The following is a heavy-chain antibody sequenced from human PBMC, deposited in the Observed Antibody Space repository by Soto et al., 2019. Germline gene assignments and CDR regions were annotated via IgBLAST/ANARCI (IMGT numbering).Heavy chain of an antibody. CDR3: AKDSRCLNSGDNCYSWFDP. CDR2: IYYSGST. J-gene: IGHJ5*02. V-gene: IGHV4-31*03. CDR1: GGSISSGGYY. Sequence: SETLSLTCTVSGGSISSGGYYWSWIRQHPGKGLEWIGYIYYSGSTYYNPSLKSRVTISVDTSKNQFSLKLSSVTAADAAVYYCAKDSRCLNSGDNCYSWFDPWGQGILVTVSS. D-gene: IGHD2-15*01.